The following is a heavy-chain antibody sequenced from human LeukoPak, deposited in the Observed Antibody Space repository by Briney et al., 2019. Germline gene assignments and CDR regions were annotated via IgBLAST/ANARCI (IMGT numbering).Heavy chain of an antibody. D-gene: IGHD3-16*01. Sequence: GGSLRLSCTASGFTFSNFWMGWVRQAPGKGLEWVANIKQDETEKFYLGSVKGRFTISRDNAKNSLYLQMSNLRAEDTAVYFCARGGGLDVWGQGATVTVSS. V-gene: IGHV3-7*03. J-gene: IGHJ6*02. CDR2: IKQDETEK. CDR1: GFTFSNFW. CDR3: ARGGGLDV.